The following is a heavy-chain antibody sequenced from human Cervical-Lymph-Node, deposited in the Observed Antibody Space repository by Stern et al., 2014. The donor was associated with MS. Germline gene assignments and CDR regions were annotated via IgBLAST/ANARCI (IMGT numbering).Heavy chain of an antibody. CDR1: GYIFTDNY. J-gene: IGHJ4*02. CDR3: ARAGVVEAATPRAYGDY. D-gene: IGHD2-15*01. Sequence: QVQLVQSGGEVKKPGASVKVSCKASGYIFTDNYIHWIRQAPGQGLEWMGRFNPNNGVTKYAQKFQGRVTMTRDTSINTAYMELTGLRSDDTAVYYCARAGVVEAATPRAYGDYWGQGVLVTVSS. CDR2: FNPNNGVT. V-gene: IGHV1-2*06.